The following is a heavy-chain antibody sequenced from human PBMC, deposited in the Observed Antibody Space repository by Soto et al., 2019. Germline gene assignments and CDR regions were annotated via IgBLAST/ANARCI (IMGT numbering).Heavy chain of an antibody. Sequence: EVQVVESGGGLVEPGRSLRLSCAASGFTFGDFAMHWVRQVPGKGLEWVSGIIWNSGRIGYADSVKGRFTISRDNAKNPLYLQMDSLRAGDTATYYGVKDNGGGVTRLFYFHYMDVWGKGTTVTVSS. J-gene: IGHJ6*03. CDR3: VKDNGGGVTRLFYFHYMDV. CDR1: GFTFGDFA. V-gene: IGHV3-9*01. CDR2: IIWNSGRI. D-gene: IGHD2-21*02.